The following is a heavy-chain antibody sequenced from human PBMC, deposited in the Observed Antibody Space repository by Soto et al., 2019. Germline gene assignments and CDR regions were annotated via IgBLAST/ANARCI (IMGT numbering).Heavy chain of an antibody. Sequence: PSETLSLTCSVSGASIKSGGYYWNWIRQHPGKDLEWMGYIYYGGATNYNPSLKSRLIISIDTYKNQLSLRLSTVTAADTAVYFSAMDSTIAARALAIWGQGTMVTVSS. CDR1: GASIKSGGYY. CDR3: AMDSTIAARALAI. J-gene: IGHJ3*02. D-gene: IGHD6-13*01. CDR2: IYYGGAT. V-gene: IGHV4-31*03.